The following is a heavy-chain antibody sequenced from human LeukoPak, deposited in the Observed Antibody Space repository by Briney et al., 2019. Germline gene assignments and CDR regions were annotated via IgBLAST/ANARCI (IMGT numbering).Heavy chain of an antibody. Sequence: GGSLRLSCAASGFTFSSYAMSWVRQAPGKGLEWVSAISGSGGSTYYADSVKGRFTISRDNSKNTLYLQMNSLRAEDTAVYYCAKDIYYYDSSGYYYGYWGQGTLVTVSS. D-gene: IGHD3-22*01. V-gene: IGHV3-23*01. J-gene: IGHJ4*02. CDR3: AKDIYYYDSSGYYYGY. CDR1: GFTFSSYA. CDR2: ISGSGGST.